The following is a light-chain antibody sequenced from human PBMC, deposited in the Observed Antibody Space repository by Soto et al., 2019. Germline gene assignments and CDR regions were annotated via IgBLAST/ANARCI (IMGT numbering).Light chain of an antibody. CDR2: DNN. J-gene: IGLJ1*01. V-gene: IGLV1-51*01. Sequence: SVLTQPPSVSAAPGQKVISSCSGSSFNIGNNYVSWYQQLPGTAPKLLIYDNNKRPSGIPDRFSGSKSGTSATLAITGLQTADEADYYCGTWESSLNPYVFGTGTKVTVL. CDR3: GTWESSLNPYV. CDR1: SFNIGNNY.